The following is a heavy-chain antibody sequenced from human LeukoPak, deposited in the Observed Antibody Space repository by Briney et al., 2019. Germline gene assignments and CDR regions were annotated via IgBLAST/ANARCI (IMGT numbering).Heavy chain of an antibody. J-gene: IGHJ6*02. Sequence: PGGSLRLSCAASGFSFSNYAMSWVRQAPGKGLEWVSAISGSGGTTNYADSVKGRFTISRDNAKNSLYLQMNSLRAEDTAVYYCATAPDGSYYYGMDVWGQGTTVTVSS. V-gene: IGHV3-23*01. CDR1: GFSFSNYA. D-gene: IGHD3-10*01. CDR2: ISGSGGTT. CDR3: ATAPDGSYYYGMDV.